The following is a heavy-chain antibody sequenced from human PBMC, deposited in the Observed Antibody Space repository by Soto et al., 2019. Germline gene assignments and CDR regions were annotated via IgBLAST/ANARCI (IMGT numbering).Heavy chain of an antibody. V-gene: IGHV3-30-3*01. J-gene: IGHJ6*02. Sequence: GGSLRLSCAASGFTFSSYAMHWVRQAPGKGLEWVAVISYDGSNKYYADSVKGRFTISRDNSKNTLYLQMNSLRAEDTAVYYCARDGRRGIRDYYYYYGMDVWGQGTTVTVSS. CDR3: ARDGRRGIRDYYYYYGMDV. CDR1: GFTFSSYA. CDR2: ISYDGSNK. D-gene: IGHD2-15*01.